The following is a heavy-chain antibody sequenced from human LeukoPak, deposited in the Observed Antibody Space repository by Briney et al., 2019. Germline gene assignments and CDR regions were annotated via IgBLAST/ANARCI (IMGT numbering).Heavy chain of an antibody. Sequence: GEALKISCRGSSYSFISYWIGWVRQQPGKGLEWLVIIYPGDSDTRYSPPFQGQVTISADKSTRTAYLQWSSLKASDTAMYYCARRGEMASVFDYWGQGTLVTVS. CDR2: IYPGDSDT. J-gene: IGHJ4*02. D-gene: IGHD5-24*01. V-gene: IGHV5-51*01. CDR3: ARRGEMASVFDY. CDR1: SYSFISYW.